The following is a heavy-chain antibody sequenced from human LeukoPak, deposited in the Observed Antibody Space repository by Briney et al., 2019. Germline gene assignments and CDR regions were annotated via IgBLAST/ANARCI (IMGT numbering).Heavy chain of an antibody. Sequence: ASVKVSCKASGYTFTGYYMHWVRQAPGQGLEWMGWINLNSGGTNYAQKFQGRVTMTRDTSISTAYMELSRLRSDDTAVYYCARGGIMITFGGVISYWGQGTLVTVSS. CDR1: GYTFTGYY. CDR3: ARGGIMITFGGVISY. CDR2: INLNSGGT. V-gene: IGHV1-2*02. J-gene: IGHJ4*02. D-gene: IGHD3-16*02.